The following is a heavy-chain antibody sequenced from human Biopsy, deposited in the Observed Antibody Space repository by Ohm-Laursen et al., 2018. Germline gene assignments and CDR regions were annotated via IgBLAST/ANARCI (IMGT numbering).Heavy chain of an antibody. V-gene: IGHV1-46*01. D-gene: IGHD6-19*01. CDR2: INPSGSTT. J-gene: IGHJ4*02. CDR1: GYSFTSYY. CDR3: ARNTGWYGDLYYFDY. Sequence: ASVKVSCKASGYSFTSYYMHWVRQAPGQGLEWMGMINPSGSTTSYPQIFQGRVTMTRDTPKSTVYMKLSSLRSADTAVYFCARNTGWYGDLYYFDYWGQGTLVTVSS.